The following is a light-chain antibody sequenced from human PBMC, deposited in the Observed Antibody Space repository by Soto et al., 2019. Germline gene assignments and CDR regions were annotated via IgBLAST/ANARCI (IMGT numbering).Light chain of an antibody. Sequence: QSVLTQPPSASGTPGQRVTISCSGSSSNIGSNTVNWYQQLPGTAPKLLIYSNNRRPSGVPDRFSGPKSGTSASLAISGLQAEDEADYFCAAWDDSLSGHVVFGGGTKLTVL. CDR3: AAWDDSLSGHVV. CDR1: SSNIGSNT. CDR2: SNN. J-gene: IGLJ2*01. V-gene: IGLV1-44*01.